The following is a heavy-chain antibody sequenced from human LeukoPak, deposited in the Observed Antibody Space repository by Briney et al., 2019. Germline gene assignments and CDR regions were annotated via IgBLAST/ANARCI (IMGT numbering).Heavy chain of an antibody. CDR3: AREVYSSGWSSFDY. Sequence: GGSLRLSCAASGFTFSSCWMHWVRQAPGKGLVWVARINSDGSSTSYADSVKGRFTISRDNAKNTLYLQMNSLRAEDTAVYYCAREVYSSGWSSFDYWGQGTLVTVSS. D-gene: IGHD6-19*01. J-gene: IGHJ4*02. V-gene: IGHV3-74*01. CDR2: INSDGSST. CDR1: GFTFSSCW.